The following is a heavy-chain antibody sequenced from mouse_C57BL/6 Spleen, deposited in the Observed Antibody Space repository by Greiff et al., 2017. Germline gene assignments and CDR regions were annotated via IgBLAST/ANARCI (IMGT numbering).Heavy chain of an antibody. Sequence: VQLQQSGAELVMPGASVKLSCKASGYTFTSYWMNWVKQRPGQGLEWIGEIDPSDSYTNYNQKFKGKSTLTVDKSSCTAYLQLSSLTSEDSAVYYYARTRALGQYFDVWGTGTTVTVSS. CDR1: GYTFTSYW. CDR3: ARTRALGQYFDV. CDR2: IDPSDSYT. D-gene: IGHD4-1*01. V-gene: IGHV1-69*01. J-gene: IGHJ1*03.